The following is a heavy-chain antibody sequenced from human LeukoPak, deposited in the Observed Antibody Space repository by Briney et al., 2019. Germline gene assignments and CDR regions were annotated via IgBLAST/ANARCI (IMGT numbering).Heavy chain of an antibody. J-gene: IGHJ6*03. Sequence: SVKVSCKASGGTFSSYAISWVRQAPGQGLEWMGRIIPIFGTANYAQKFQGRVRITTDESTSTAYMELSSLRSEDTAVYYCARDRIEPIVGATRYYYYMDVWGKGTTVTVSS. CDR2: IIPIFGTA. V-gene: IGHV1-69*05. CDR3: ARDRIEPIVGATRYYYYMDV. D-gene: IGHD1-26*01. CDR1: GGTFSSYA.